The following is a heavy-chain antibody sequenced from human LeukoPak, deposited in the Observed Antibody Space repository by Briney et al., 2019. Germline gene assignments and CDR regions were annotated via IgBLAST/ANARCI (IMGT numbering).Heavy chain of an antibody. J-gene: IGHJ4*02. CDR3: ARDLSSGWYFNY. Sequence: GGSLRLSCAASGFTVSSNHMSWVRQAPGKGLEWGSVIYSGGSTYYADSVKGRFTISRDNSKNTLYFQMNSLRAEDTAVYYCARDLSSGWYFNYWGQGTLVTVSS. CDR2: IYSGGST. V-gene: IGHV3-66*01. CDR1: GFTVSSNH. D-gene: IGHD6-19*01.